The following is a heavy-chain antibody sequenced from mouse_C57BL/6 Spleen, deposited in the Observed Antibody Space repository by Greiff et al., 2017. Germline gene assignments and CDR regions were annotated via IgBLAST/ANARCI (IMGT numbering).Heavy chain of an antibody. D-gene: IGHD1-1*01. CDR1: GYAFSSSW. CDR3: CTLYGSSYGSWFAY. J-gene: IGHJ3*01. Sequence: QVQLQQSGPELVKPGASVKISCKASGYAFSSSWMNWVKQRPGKGLEWIGRIYPGDGDTNYNGKFKGKATLTADKSSSTAYMQLGSRTSEDSAVYFCCTLYGSSYGSWFAYWGQGTLVTVSA. V-gene: IGHV1-82*01. CDR2: IYPGDGDT.